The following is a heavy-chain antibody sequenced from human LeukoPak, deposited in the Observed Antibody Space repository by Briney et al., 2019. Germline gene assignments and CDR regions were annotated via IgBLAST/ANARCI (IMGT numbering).Heavy chain of an antibody. CDR2: ISAYNGNT. J-gene: IGHJ2*01. V-gene: IGHV1-18*01. Sequence: ASVMVSCKASGYTFTSYGILWVRQAPGRGLEWMGWISAYNGNTNYAQKLQGRVTMTTDTSTSTAYMELRSLRSDDTAVYYCARITMVRGVIFDWYFDLWGRGTLVTVSS. CDR1: GYTFTSYG. CDR3: ARITMVRGVIFDWYFDL. D-gene: IGHD3-10*01.